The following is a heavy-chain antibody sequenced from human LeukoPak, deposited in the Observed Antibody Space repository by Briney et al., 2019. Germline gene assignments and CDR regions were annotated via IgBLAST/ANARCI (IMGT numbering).Heavy chain of an antibody. D-gene: IGHD5-24*01. J-gene: IGHJ5*02. CDR3: ARRRDGYPDWFDP. CDR1: GFTFSSYW. CDR2: IKQDGSEK. Sequence: GGSLRLSCAASGFTFSSYWMSWVRQAPGKGLEWVANIKQDGSEKYYVDSVKGRFTISRDNAKNSLYLQMNSLRAEDTAVYYCARRRDGYPDWFDPWGQGTLVTVSS. V-gene: IGHV3-7*01.